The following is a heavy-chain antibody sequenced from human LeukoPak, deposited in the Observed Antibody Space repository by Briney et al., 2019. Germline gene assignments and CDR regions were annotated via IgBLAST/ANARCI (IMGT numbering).Heavy chain of an antibody. Sequence: ASVKVSFKASGGTFSSYAISWVRQAPGQGLEWMGGIIPIFGTANYAQKFQGRVTITADESTSTAYMELSSLRSEDTAVYYCARDPRYDSSGYYAAIYGMDVWGQGTTVTVSS. CDR2: IIPIFGTA. J-gene: IGHJ6*02. CDR3: ARDPRYDSSGYYAAIYGMDV. CDR1: GGTFSSYA. D-gene: IGHD3-22*01. V-gene: IGHV1-69*13.